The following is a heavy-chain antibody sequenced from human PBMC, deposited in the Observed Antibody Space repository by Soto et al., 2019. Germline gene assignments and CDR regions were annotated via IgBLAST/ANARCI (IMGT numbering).Heavy chain of an antibody. CDR3: ANGPPARSGYYKYYYGMDV. J-gene: IGHJ6*02. CDR1: GGSFSGYY. D-gene: IGHD3-3*01. CDR2: INHSGST. Sequence: ASETLSLTCAVYGGSFSGYYWSWIRQPPGKGLEWIGEINHSGSTNYNPSLKSRVTISVDTSKNQFSLKLSSVTAADTAVYYCANGPPARSGYYKYYYGMDVWGQGTTVTVSS. V-gene: IGHV4-34*01.